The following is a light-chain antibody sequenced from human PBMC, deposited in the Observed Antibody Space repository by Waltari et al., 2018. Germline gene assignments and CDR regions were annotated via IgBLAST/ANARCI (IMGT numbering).Light chain of an antibody. Sequence: EIPLSQSPSFLSVSVGYRVTFTCRASQGISSSLAWYQQKPGKAPKLLVYAASSLQSGVPSRFSGSGSGTEFTLAISSLQPEDFASYYCQQLSTYPLTIGGGTKVEIK. CDR3: QQLSTYPLT. V-gene: IGKV1-9*01. J-gene: IGKJ4*01. CDR2: AAS. CDR1: QGISSS.